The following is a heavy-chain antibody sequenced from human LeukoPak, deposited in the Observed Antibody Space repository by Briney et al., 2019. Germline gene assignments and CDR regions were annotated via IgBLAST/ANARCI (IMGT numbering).Heavy chain of an antibody. CDR2: ISYDGSNK. CDR1: GFIFSSYG. D-gene: IGHD3-22*01. V-gene: IGHV3-30*18. CDR3: AKDLDSSGYFFDY. J-gene: IGHJ4*02. Sequence: GGSLRLSCAASGFIFSSYGMHWVRQAPGKGLEWVAVISYDGSNKYYADSVKGRFTISRDNSKNTLYLQMNSLRAEDTAVYYCAKDLDSSGYFFDYWGQGTLVTVSS.